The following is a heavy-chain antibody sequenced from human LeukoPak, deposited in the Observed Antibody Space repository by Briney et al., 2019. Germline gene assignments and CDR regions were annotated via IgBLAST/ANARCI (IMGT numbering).Heavy chain of an antibody. CDR1: GYTFTSYG. CDR3: AITHYYDSSGLLNAFDI. V-gene: IGHV1-18*01. D-gene: IGHD3-22*01. CDR2: ISAYNGNT. Sequence: GASVKVSCKASGYTFTSYGINWVRQAPGQGLEWMGWISAYNGNTNYAQKLQGRVTMTTDTSTSTAYMELRSLRSDDTAVYYCAITHYYDSSGLLNAFDIWGQGTMVTVSS. J-gene: IGHJ3*02.